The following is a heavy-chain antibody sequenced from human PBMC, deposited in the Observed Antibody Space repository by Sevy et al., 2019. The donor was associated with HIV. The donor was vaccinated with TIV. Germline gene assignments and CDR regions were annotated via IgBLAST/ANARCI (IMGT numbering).Heavy chain of an antibody. J-gene: IGHJ4*02. D-gene: IGHD5-12*01. V-gene: IGHV4-30-4*02. CDR1: GGSISNRDSY. CDR2: IHYTGGT. CDR3: ASKRGYNHGPFDY. Sequence: SETLSLTCTVSGGSISNRDSYWSWIRQPPGKGLEWIGYIHYTGGTYYNPFLKSRVAMSVETSERQFSLKLSSMTEADTAVYYCASKRGYNHGPFDYWGQGTLVTVSS.